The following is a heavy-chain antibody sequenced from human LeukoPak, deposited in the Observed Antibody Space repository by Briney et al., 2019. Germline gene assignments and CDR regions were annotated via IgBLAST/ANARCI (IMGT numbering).Heavy chain of an antibody. V-gene: IGHV1-2*02. Sequence: ASVKVSCKASGYSFTDYYVHWVRQAPGQGLEWMGWINPFSGGTKYAQKFQGRVTMTRDTSTSTVYMELSSLRSEDTAVYYCARTVRYFDSRAPFDYWGQGTLVTVSS. CDR1: GYSFTDYY. CDR2: INPFSGGT. CDR3: ARTVRYFDSRAPFDY. J-gene: IGHJ4*02. D-gene: IGHD3-9*01.